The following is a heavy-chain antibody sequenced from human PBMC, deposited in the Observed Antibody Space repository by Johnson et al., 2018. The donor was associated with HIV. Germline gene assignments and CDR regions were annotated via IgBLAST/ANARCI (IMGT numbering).Heavy chain of an antibody. D-gene: IGHD6-13*01. CDR2: IGTAGDT. Sequence: VQLVESGGGVVQPGRSLRLSCAAYGFTFSSYDMHWVRQATGKGLEWVSAIGTAGDTYYPGSVKGRFTISRENAKNSLYLQMNSLRAEDTALYYCARGAYSSSWHASDASDIWGQGTMVTVSS. V-gene: IGHV3-13*01. J-gene: IGHJ3*02. CDR3: ARGAYSSSWHASDASDI. CDR1: GFTFSSYD.